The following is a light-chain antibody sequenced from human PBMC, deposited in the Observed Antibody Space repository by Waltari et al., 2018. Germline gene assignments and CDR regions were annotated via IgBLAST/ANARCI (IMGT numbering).Light chain of an antibody. CDR3: LISSDDARV. J-gene: IGLJ2*01. CDR2: DTN. V-gene: IGLV7-46*01. Sequence: QAVVTREPSLTVSPGGTVTLTCGSSSGAVTSGHYPYWFQQKPGQAPRTLIFDTNNKHSWTPARFIGSLLGGKAALTLSGAQPEDEAVYYCLISSDDARVFGGGTKLTVL. CDR1: SGAVTSGHY.